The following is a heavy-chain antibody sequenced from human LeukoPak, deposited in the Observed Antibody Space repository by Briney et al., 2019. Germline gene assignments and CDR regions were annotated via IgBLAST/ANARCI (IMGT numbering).Heavy chain of an antibody. J-gene: IGHJ3*02. D-gene: IGHD3-10*01. Sequence: SGGSLRRSCAASGFTFSSYWMHWVRQAPGKGLVWVSRINSDGSSTSYADSVKGRFTISRDNAKNTLYLQMNSLRAEDTAVYYCARANYYGSGRAAFDIWGQGTMVTVSS. V-gene: IGHV3-74*01. CDR1: GFTFSSYW. CDR3: ARANYYGSGRAAFDI. CDR2: INSDGSST.